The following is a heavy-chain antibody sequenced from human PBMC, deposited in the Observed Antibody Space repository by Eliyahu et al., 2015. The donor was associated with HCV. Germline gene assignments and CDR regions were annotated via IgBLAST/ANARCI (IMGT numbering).Heavy chain of an antibody. CDR2: IYDSGNT. V-gene: IGHV4-31*03. Sequence: QVQLQESGPGLVKPSQTLSLTCPFSGGSLSGDGYYWSWIRQHPGKGLEWIGFIYDSGNTYYNPSLKSRPTISVDRSNNQFSLKLTVTAADTAVYYCARLPAKSGYDEGFDSWGQGILVTVSS. J-gene: IGHJ4*02. CDR3: ARLPAKSGYDEGFDS. CDR1: GGSLSGDGYY. D-gene: IGHD5-12*01.